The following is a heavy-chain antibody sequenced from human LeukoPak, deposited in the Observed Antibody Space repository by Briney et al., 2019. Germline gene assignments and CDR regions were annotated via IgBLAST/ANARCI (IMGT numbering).Heavy chain of an antibody. V-gene: IGHV3-23*01. CDR1: GFTFSSYA. Sequence: GGSLRLSCAATGFTFSSYAMSWVRQAPGKGLEWVSAISGSGSSTYYADSVKGRFTISRDNSKNTLYLQMNSLRAEDTAVYYCAKRYYGSGSYSDYWGQGTLVTVSS. J-gene: IGHJ4*02. D-gene: IGHD3-10*01. CDR3: AKRYYGSGSYSDY. CDR2: ISGSGSST.